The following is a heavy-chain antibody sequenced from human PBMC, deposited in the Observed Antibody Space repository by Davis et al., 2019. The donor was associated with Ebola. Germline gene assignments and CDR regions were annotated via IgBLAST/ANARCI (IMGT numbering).Heavy chain of an antibody. D-gene: IGHD7-27*01. V-gene: IGHV3-30*04. CDR2: ISYDGSNK. J-gene: IGHJ4*02. CDR1: GFTFSTCA. Sequence: GGSLRLSCAASGFTFSTCAMSWVRQAPGKGLEWVAVISYDGSNKYYADSVKGRFTISRDNSQNTLSLQMNSLRAEDTAVYYCARDRNWGCEYWGQGTLVTVSS. CDR3: ARDRNWGCEY.